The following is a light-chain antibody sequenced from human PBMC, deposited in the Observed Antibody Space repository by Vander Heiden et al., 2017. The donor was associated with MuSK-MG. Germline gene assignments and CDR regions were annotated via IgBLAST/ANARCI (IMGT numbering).Light chain of an antibody. CDR2: WAS. Sequence: DMVMTQYPVSLPASFVGRADIYCKPSQTALHGPIQNNCLAWYQQKPVQPPKLLIHWASSRISGVPHRFSRSGHGTDFALTISSRQEEDVAVYYCQQKGSSPSITFGQGTQLEIK. V-gene: IGKV4-1*01. CDR1: QTALHGPIQNNC. J-gene: IGKJ5*01. CDR3: QQKGSSPSIT.